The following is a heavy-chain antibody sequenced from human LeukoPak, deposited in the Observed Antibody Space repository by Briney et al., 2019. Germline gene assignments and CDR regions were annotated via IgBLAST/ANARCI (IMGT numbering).Heavy chain of an antibody. CDR3: ASNSSSWLRYVNYFDY. J-gene: IGHJ4*02. CDR1: GFTFSSYA. CDR2: ISYDGSNK. D-gene: IGHD6-13*01. Sequence: GGSLRLSCAASGFTFSSYAMHWVRQAPGKGLEWVAVISYDGSNKYYADSVEGRFTISRDNCKNTLYLQMNSLRAEDTAVYYCASNSSSWLRYVNYFDYWGQGTLVTVSS. V-gene: IGHV3-30-3*01.